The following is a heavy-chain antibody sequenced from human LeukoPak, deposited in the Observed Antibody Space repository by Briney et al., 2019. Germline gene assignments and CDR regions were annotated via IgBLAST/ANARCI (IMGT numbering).Heavy chain of an antibody. CDR3: ARPYYYDSRIDP. V-gene: IGHV4-30-4*01. D-gene: IGHD3-22*01. J-gene: IGHJ5*02. CDR2: TYYSGST. Sequence: SQSLSLTCTVSGVSISSGDYYWSCIRQPPGKGLEWIGYTYYSGSTYYNPSLKSRVTISVDTSKNQFSLKLSSVTAADTAVYYCARPYYYDSRIDPWGQGTRVTVSS. CDR1: GVSISSGDYY.